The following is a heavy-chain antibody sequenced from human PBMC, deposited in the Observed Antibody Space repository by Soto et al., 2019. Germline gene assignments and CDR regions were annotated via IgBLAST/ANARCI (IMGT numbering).Heavy chain of an antibody. CDR2: IYYSGST. J-gene: IGHJ4*02. CDR3: ARDSPRYDYVWGSYDY. Sequence: SETLSLTCTVSCGSVSSGSYYWSWIRQPPGKGLEWIGYIYYSGSTNYNPSLKSRVTISVDTSKNQFSLKLSSVTAADTAVYYCARDSPRYDYVWGSYDYWGQGTLVTVSS. V-gene: IGHV4-61*01. D-gene: IGHD3-16*01. CDR1: CGSVSSGSYY.